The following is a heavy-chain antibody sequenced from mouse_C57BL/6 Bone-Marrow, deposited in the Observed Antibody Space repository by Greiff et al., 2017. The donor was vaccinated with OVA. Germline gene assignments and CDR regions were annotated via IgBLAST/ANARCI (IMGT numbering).Heavy chain of an antibody. CDR3: ARKTAQPSWFAY. V-gene: IGHV1-81*01. Sequence: QVQLQQSGAELARPGASVKLSCKASGYTFTSYGISWVKQRTGQGLEWIGEIYPRSGNTYYNKKFKGKATLTADKSSSTAYMELRSLTSEDSAVYFCARKTAQPSWFAYWGQGTLVTVSA. CDR2: IYPRSGNT. D-gene: IGHD3-2*02. J-gene: IGHJ3*01. CDR1: GYTFTSYG.